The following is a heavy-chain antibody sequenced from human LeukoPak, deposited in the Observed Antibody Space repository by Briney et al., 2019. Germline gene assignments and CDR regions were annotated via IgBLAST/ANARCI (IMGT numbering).Heavy chain of an antibody. V-gene: IGHV3-30*18. J-gene: IGHJ6*02. CDR3: VKGSGTNDYGMDT. CDR1: GFTFNRCG. CDR2: IVYDGSHQ. D-gene: IGHD3-10*01. Sequence: GGSLRLSCAASGFTFNRCGMHWVRQAPGKGLEWVAVIVYDGSHQYYTDSVKGRFTISRDNSKNTVFLQMDSLRAEDTGVYYCVKGSGTNDYGMDTWAKGPRSPSP.